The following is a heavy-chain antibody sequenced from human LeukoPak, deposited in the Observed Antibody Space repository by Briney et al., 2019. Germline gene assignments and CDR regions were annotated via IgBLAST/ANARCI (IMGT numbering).Heavy chain of an antibody. CDR2: INPDSGDT. V-gene: IGHV1-2*02. D-gene: IGHD3-10*01. Sequence: ASVKVSCKASGYSITGYYMHWVRQAPGQGLEWMGWINPDSGDTKYAQKFQGRVTMTMDTSISTAYKEVGRLRFDDTAMYYCAREVGYLLGEYRLGFWGPGTLVTVSS. J-gene: IGHJ4*02. CDR1: GYSITGYY. CDR3: AREVGYLLGEYRLGF.